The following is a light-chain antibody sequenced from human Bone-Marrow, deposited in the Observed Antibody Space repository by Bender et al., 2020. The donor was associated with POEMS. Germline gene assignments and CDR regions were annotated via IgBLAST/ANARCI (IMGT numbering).Light chain of an antibody. Sequence: QSALTQPSSVSGSPGQSITISCTGTSSDLGSYNFVSWYQQGPDKAPKVILYEISRRPAGVSSRFSASKSDNTASLTFSGLPAEDAASYYCCSYAGSPWVFGGGTKLTVL. CDR3: CSYAGSPWV. CDR1: SSDLGSYNF. CDR2: EIS. V-gene: IGLV2-23*02. J-gene: IGLJ3*02.